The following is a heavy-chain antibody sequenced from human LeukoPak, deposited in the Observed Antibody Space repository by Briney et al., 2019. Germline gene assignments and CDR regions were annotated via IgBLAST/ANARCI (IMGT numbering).Heavy chain of an antibody. D-gene: IGHD5-18*01. CDR2: ISWNSGSI. J-gene: IGHJ4*02. Sequence: PGGSLRLSCAASGFTFDDYAMHWVRQAPGKGLEWVSGISWNSGSIGYADSVKGRFTISRDNAKNSLYLQMNSLRAEDTALYYCAKDMGYSYGSGFDYWGQGTLVTVSS. CDR3: AKDMGYSYGSGFDY. CDR1: GFTFDDYA. V-gene: IGHV3-9*01.